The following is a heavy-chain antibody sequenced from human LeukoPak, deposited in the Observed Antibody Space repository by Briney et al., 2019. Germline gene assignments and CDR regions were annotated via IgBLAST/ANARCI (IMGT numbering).Heavy chain of an antibody. Sequence: PSETLSLTCAVYGGSFSGYYWSWIRQPPGKGLEWIGEINHSGSNNYNPSLKSRVTISVDTSKNQFSLKLSSVTAADTAVYYCARLSGYSYGRRPYLDYWGQGTLVTVSS. CDR3: ARLSGYSYGRRPYLDY. D-gene: IGHD5-18*01. J-gene: IGHJ4*02. CDR1: GGSFSGYY. CDR2: INHSGSN. V-gene: IGHV4-34*01.